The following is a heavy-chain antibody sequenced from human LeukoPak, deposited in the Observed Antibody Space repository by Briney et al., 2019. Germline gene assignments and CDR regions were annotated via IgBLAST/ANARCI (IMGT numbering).Heavy chain of an antibody. CDR2: IWYDGSNK. V-gene: IGHV3-33*06. J-gene: IGHJ3*02. Sequence: GMSPRLSCAASGFTFSSYGMHWVRQAPGKGLEWVAVIWYDGSNKYYADSVKGRFTISRDNSKNTLYLQMNSLRAEDTAVYYCAKGVAVGDDAFDIWGQGTMVTVSS. CDR1: GFTFSSYG. D-gene: IGHD2-15*01. CDR3: AKGVAVGDDAFDI.